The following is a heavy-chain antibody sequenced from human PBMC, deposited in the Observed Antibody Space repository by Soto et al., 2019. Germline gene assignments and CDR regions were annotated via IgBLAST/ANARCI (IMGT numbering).Heavy chain of an antibody. CDR1: DGSMNSDSSY. Sequence: NPSETLSLTCRVSDGSMNSDSSYWGWIRQPPGKGLEWIGVINHSGSTYHNLSLKGRVTMSVDASRNQFSLKLTSMTAADTAVYYCARLGGYVSVGYYYLWDAWGQGTMDTVSS. D-gene: IGHD3-22*01. CDR3: ARLGGYVSVGYYYLWDA. CDR2: INHSGST. V-gene: IGHV4-39*01. J-gene: IGHJ5*02.